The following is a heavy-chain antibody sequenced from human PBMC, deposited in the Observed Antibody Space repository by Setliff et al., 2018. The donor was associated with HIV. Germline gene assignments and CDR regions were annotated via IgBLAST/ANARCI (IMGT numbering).Heavy chain of an antibody. Sequence: SETLSLTCTVSGASIGRRSDCWGWIRQPPGKGLEWIGYSYYSGSANYNPSLKGLVTISVDTSKNQFSLKLSSVTAADTAVYYCARGGRGAFGDYYYMDVWGKGTTVTVSS. V-gene: IGHV4-31*01. CDR1: GASIGRRSDC. D-gene: IGHD3-10*01. CDR3: ARGGRGAFGDYYYMDV. J-gene: IGHJ6*03. CDR2: SYYSGSA.